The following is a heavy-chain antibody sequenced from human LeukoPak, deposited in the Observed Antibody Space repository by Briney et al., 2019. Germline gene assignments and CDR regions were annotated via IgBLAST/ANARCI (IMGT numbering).Heavy chain of an antibody. CDR3: ARAKTLESVDGMDV. V-gene: IGHV3-66*01. Sequence: PGGSLRLSCAASGFTFSSYAMSWVRQAPGKGLEWVSVIYSGGSTYYADSVKGRFTISRDNSKNTLYLQMNSLRAEDTAVYYCARAKTLESVDGMDVWGQGTTVTVSS. D-gene: IGHD2-21*01. J-gene: IGHJ6*02. CDR2: IYSGGST. CDR1: GFTFSSYA.